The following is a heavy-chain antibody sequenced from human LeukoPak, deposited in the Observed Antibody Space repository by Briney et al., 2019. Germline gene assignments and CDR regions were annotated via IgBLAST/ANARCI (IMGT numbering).Heavy chain of an antibody. Sequence: PSETLSLTCTVSSGSISGSICGNRLYWNWIRQAAGKGLEWIGRVHSGETTNYNPSLAGRVTVSVDRSKNQFSLKMNSVTAADTAVYYCARTYCDADTFYRFDSWGQGILVTVSS. D-gene: IGHD2-21*01. CDR3: ARTYCDADTFYRFDS. CDR2: VHSGETT. J-gene: IGHJ4*02. CDR1: SGSISGSICGNRLY. V-gene: IGHV4-4*07.